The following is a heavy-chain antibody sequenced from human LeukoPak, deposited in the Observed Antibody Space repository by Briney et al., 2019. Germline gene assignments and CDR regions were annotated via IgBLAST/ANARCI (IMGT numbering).Heavy chain of an antibody. CDR2: IYTSGST. CDR3: ARVPTIAVAAVEAFDI. Sequence: SETLSLTCTVSGGSISSGSYYWSWIRQPAGKGLEWIGRIYTSGSTNYNPSLKSRVTISVDTSKNQFSLKLSSVTAADTAVYYCARVPTIAVAAVEAFDIWGQGTMVTVSS. CDR1: GGSISSGSYY. J-gene: IGHJ3*02. D-gene: IGHD6-19*01. V-gene: IGHV4-61*02.